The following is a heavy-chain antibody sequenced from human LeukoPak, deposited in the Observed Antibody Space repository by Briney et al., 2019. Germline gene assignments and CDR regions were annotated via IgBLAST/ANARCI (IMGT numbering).Heavy chain of an antibody. D-gene: IGHD1-14*01. CDR2: IYHSGST. J-gene: IGHJ5*02. V-gene: IGHV4-30-2*01. Sequence: SETLSLTCAVSGGSISSGGYSWSWIRQPPGKGLEWIGYIYHSGSTYYNPSLKSRVTISVDRSKNQFSLKLSSVTAADAAVYYCARGTSGANWFDPWGQGTLVTVSS. CDR1: GGSISSGGYS. CDR3: ARGTSGANWFDP.